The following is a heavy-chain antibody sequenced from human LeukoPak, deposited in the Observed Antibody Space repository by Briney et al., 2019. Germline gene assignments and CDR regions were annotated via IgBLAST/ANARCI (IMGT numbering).Heavy chain of an antibody. CDR3: AKGSRGDTAMVRSYFDY. CDR2: IRYDGSNK. J-gene: IGHJ4*02. Sequence: GGSLRPSCAASGFTFSSYGMHWVRQAPGKGLEWVAFIRYDGSNKYYADSVKGRFTISRDNSKNTLYLQMNSLRAEDTAVYYCAKGSRGDTAMVRSYFDYWGQGTLVTVSS. D-gene: IGHD5-18*01. V-gene: IGHV3-30*02. CDR1: GFTFSSYG.